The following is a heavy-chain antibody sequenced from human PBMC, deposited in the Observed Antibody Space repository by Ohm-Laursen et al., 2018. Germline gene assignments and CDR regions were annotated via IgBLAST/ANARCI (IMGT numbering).Heavy chain of an antibody. V-gene: IGHV3-30*18. CDR3: AKLIRYDAFDI. J-gene: IGHJ3*02. CDR2: ISYDGRQT. CDR1: GFTFSDYG. D-gene: IGHD3-16*01. Sequence: SLRLSCAAPGFTFSDYGGHWVRQAPGKGLGWGAVISYDGRQTYYADSVKGRFTISRDNSKNTLYLQMSSLRAEDTAVYYCAKLIRYDAFDIWGQGTMVTVSS.